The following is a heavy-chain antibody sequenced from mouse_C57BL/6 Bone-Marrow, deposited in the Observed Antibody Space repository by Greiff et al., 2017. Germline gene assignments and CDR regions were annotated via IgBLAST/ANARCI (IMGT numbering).Heavy chain of an antibody. CDR3: TTAWFAY. Sequence: EVMLVESGGGLVQPGGSMKLSCVASGFTFSNYWMNWVRKSPEKGLEWVAQIRLKSDNYATHYAESVKGRFTISRDDSKSSVYLQMNNLRAEDTGIYYCTTAWFAYWGQGTLVTVSA. V-gene: IGHV6-3*01. CDR1: GFTFSNYW. CDR2: IRLKSDNYAT. J-gene: IGHJ3*01.